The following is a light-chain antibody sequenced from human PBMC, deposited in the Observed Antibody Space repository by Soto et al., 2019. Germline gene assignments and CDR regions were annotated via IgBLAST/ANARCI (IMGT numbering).Light chain of an antibody. V-gene: IGLV1-40*01. CDR3: QSYDNSLSGSGV. CDR1: RSNIGADYD. J-gene: IGLJ3*02. CDR2: SNT. Sequence: QSVLTQPPSVSGAPGQRVTISCAGSRSNIGADYDVHWYQQLPGRAPKLLISSNTNRPSGVPDRFSGSKSGTSASLAITGLQPEDEADYYCQSYDNSLSGSGVFGGGTKLTVL.